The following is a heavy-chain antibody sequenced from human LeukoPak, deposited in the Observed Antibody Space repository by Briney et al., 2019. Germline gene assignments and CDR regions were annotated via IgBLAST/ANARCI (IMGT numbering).Heavy chain of an antibody. CDR2: ISAYNGNT. J-gene: IGHJ4*02. CDR3: ARVCCVVVVAAPFDY. CDR1: GYTFTGYY. D-gene: IGHD2-15*01. V-gene: IGHV1-18*04. Sequence: ASVKVSCKASGYTFTGYYIHWVRQAPGQGLEWMGWISAYNGNTNYAQKLQGRVTMTTDTSTSTAYMELRSLRSDDTAVYYCARVCCVVVVAAPFDYWGQGTLVTVSS.